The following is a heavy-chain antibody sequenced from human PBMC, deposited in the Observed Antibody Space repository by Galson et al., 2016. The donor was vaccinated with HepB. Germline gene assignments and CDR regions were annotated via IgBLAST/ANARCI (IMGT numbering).Heavy chain of an antibody. CDR1: GDSINIARYF. J-gene: IGHJ4*02. CDR2: IANSGST. V-gene: IGHV4-39*02. Sequence: ETLSLTCSVSGDSINIARYFWGWIRQSPTRGLEWIGTIANSGSTYYNPSLRSRVSISADTSRNQFSRKLNSVTAADTALYYCVRDEYNISWYKYWGQGTLVTVSS. D-gene: IGHD6-13*01. CDR3: VRDEYNISWYKY.